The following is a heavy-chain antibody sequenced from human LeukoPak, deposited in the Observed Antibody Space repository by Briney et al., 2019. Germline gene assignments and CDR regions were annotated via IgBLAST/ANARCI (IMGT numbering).Heavy chain of an antibody. D-gene: IGHD2-2*02. CDR2: IIPIFGTA. Sequence: ASVKVSCKASGGTFSSYAISWVRQAPGRGLEGMGGIIPIFGTANYAQKFQGRVTITADESTSTAYMELSSLRSEDTAVYYCARREDIVVVPAAIPRGGYFDWLGAFDIWGQGTMVTVSS. J-gene: IGHJ3*02. CDR1: GGTFSSYA. CDR3: ARREDIVVVPAAIPRGGYFDWLGAFDI. V-gene: IGHV1-69*01.